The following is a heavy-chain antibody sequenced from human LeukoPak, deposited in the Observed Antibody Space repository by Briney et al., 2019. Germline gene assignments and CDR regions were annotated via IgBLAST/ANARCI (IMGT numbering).Heavy chain of an antibody. Sequence: GGSLRLSCAASGFTFSAYAMHWVRQAPGKGLEYVSAISSNGGSTYYANSVKGRFTISRDNSKNTLFLQMGSLRAEDIAVYYCARGKVVPASPRYYAMDVWGQGTTVTVSS. D-gene: IGHD2-15*01. CDR2: ISSNGGST. CDR3: ARGKVVPASPRYYAMDV. CDR1: GFTFSAYA. J-gene: IGHJ6*02. V-gene: IGHV3-64*01.